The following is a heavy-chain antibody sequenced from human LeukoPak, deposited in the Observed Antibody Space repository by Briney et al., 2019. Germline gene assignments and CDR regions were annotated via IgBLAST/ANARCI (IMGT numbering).Heavy chain of an antibody. D-gene: IGHD4-17*01. CDR3: ARDTDYGDYGGGFDP. V-gene: IGHV1-2*02. CDR1: GYTFIGYY. CDR2: INPNSGAT. Sequence: ASVKVSCKTSGYTFIGYYIHWVRQAPGQGLEWMGWINPNSGATNYAQSFQGRVTVTRDTSTSTVYMELSSLSSEDTAVYYCARDTDYGDYGGGFDPWGQGTLVTVSS. J-gene: IGHJ5*02.